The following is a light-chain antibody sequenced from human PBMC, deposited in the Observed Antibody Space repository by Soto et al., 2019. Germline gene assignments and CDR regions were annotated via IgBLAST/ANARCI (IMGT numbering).Light chain of an antibody. CDR2: GAS. CDR3: QQYDKWPTWT. J-gene: IGKJ1*01. Sequence: EIVITQSPVTLSVSPGERATLSCRASQSVRSNLAWYQQKPGQAPRVLIYGASTRAPSIPARFSGSGSGTDFTLTISSLQSEDFAVYYCQQYDKWPTWTFGQGTKVDIK. CDR1: QSVRSN. V-gene: IGKV3-15*01.